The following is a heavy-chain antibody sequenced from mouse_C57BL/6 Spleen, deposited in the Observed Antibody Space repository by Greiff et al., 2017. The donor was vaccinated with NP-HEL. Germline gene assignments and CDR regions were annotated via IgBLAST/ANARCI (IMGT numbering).Heavy chain of an antibody. J-gene: IGHJ2*01. CDR2: IYPSDSET. CDR3: AATGTGVFDY. D-gene: IGHD4-1*02. V-gene: IGHV1-61*01. Sequence: QVQLQQPGAELVRPGSSVKLSCKASGYTFTSYWMDWVKQRPGQGLEWIGNIYPSDSETHYNQKFKDKATLTVDKSSSTAYMQLSSLTSEDSAVYFSAATGTGVFDYWGQGTPLTVSS. CDR1: GYTFTSYW.